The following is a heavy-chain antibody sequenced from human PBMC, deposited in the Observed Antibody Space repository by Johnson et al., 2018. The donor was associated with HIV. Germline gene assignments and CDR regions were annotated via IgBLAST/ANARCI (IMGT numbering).Heavy chain of an antibody. CDR1: EFTVSSNY. CDR3: ARGLYSSGWYFGDLDVFDV. CDR2: IYDGDAT. V-gene: IGHV3-66*01. D-gene: IGHD6-19*01. J-gene: IGHJ3*01. Sequence: VQLVESGGGLVQPGGSLRLSCAASEFTVSSNYMSWVRQAPGKGLEWVSIIYDGDATYYADSVKGRFTISRDNSKSTLYLQMNSLRAEYTAVYYCARGLYSSGWYFGDLDVFDVWGQGTMVTVSS.